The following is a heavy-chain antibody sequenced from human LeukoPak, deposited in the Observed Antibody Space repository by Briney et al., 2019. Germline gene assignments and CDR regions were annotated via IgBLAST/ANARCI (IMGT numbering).Heavy chain of an antibody. J-gene: IGHJ6*03. CDR3: ARTYSGSYWDYYYMDV. Sequence: PSETLSLTCTVSGGSITNYYWAWIRQPPGKGLEWIGNIYYTGDTKYNPSLKSRVTISVDTSKNQFSLKLSSVTAADTAVYYCARTYSGSYWDYYYMDVWGKGTSVTVSS. CDR1: GGSITNYY. V-gene: IGHV4-59*01. CDR2: IYYTGDT. D-gene: IGHD1-26*01.